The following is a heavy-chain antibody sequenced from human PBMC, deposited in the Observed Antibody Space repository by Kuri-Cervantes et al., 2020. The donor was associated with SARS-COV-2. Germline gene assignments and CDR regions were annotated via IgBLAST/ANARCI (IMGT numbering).Heavy chain of an antibody. Sequence: GESLKISCAASGFTVNTYSMNWVHQVPGKGLEWLSYISSSSSPIFYADSVKGRFTISRDNVENSLYLQMNSLRPQDTAVYYCVREGFGSSSHNYGMDVWGQGTTVTVSS. CDR2: ISSSSSPI. CDR3: VREGFGSSSHNYGMDV. D-gene: IGHD6-6*01. V-gene: IGHV3-48*01. CDR1: GFTVNTYS. J-gene: IGHJ6*02.